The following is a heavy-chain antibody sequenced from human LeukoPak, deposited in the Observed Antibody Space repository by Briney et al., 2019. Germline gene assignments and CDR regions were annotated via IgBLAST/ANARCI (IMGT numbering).Heavy chain of an antibody. CDR1: GFTFITYA. J-gene: IGHJ6*02. CDR2: ISNSGGST. D-gene: IGHD6-19*01. CDR3: AKGGYSSGWYTGSYYYYGMDV. Sequence: GGSLRLSCAASGFTFITYAMSWVRQAPGKGLEWVSSISNSGGSTYYADSVRGRFTISRDNSKNTLYLQMNSLRADDTAVYYCAKGGYSSGWYTGSYYYYGMDVWGQGTTVTVSS. V-gene: IGHV3-23*01.